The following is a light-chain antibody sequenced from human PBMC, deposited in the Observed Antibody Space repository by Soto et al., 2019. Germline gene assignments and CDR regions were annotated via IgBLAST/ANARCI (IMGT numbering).Light chain of an antibody. V-gene: IGLV2-14*01. CDR2: EVT. J-gene: IGLJ2*01. CDR1: GSDAVGRYGS. Sequence: QSALSQPASVSGSPGHSITISCTGIGSDAVGRYGSVSWYQQHPGKAPQFIIYEVTYRPSGVSDRFSGSKSDTTASLTISRLQPEEEADDYCLSYANDSTVLFGGGTKLTVL. CDR3: LSYANDSTVL.